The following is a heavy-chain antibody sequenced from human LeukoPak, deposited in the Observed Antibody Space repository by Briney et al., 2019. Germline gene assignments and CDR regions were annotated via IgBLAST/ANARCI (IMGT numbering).Heavy chain of an antibody. Sequence: PGGSLRLSCAASGFTFSSYDMHWVRQATGKGLEWVSAIGTAGDTYYPGSVKGRFTISRENAKNSLYLQMNSLGAGDTAVYYCARATTSSGWYLFDYWGQGTLVTVSS. V-gene: IGHV3-13*01. CDR1: GFTFSSYD. D-gene: IGHD6-19*01. CDR2: IGTAGDT. CDR3: ARATTSSGWYLFDY. J-gene: IGHJ4*02.